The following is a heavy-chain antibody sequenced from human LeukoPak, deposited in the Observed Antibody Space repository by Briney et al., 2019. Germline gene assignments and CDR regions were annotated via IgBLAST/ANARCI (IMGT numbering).Heavy chain of an antibody. D-gene: IGHD5-18*01. CDR3: ARGYSYVHFDY. V-gene: IGHV1-2*06. CDR2: INPNSGGT. CDR1: GYTFTAYY. J-gene: IGHJ4*02. Sequence: ASVKVSCKASGYTFTAYYIHWERQAPGQGLEWMGRINPNSGGTNYAQNFQGRVAMTRDTSIDTAYMELSRLRSDDTAVYYCARGYSYVHFDYWGQGTLVTVSS.